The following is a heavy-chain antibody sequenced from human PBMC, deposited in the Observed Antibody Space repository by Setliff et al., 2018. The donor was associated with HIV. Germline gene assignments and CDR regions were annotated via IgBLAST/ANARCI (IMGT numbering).Heavy chain of an antibody. V-gene: IGHV1-18*01. D-gene: IGHD3-22*01. J-gene: IGHJ4*02. Sequence: ASVKVSCKASGYTFTSYGISWVRQAPGQGLEWMGWISAYNGNTNYAQNLQGRVTMTTDTSTSTAYMELRSLRSDDTAVYYCARQVTMIVVARGRYYFDYWGQGTLVTVSS. CDR3: ARQVTMIVVARGRYYFDY. CDR2: ISAYNGNT. CDR1: GYTFTSYG.